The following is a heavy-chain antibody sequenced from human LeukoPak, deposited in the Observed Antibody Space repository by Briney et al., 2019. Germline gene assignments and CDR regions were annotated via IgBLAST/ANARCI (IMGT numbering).Heavy chain of an antibody. V-gene: IGHV3-74*01. CDR3: ARGRPHGNDY. Sequence: GGSLRLSCEGSAFIFSGHWMNWVRQTPGKGLVWVSRIASDGSSTTYADSVKGRFSISRDNAKNTLYLQMNSLRVEDTAVYYCARGRPHGNDYWGQGTLVTVSS. CDR2: IASDGSST. CDR1: AFIFSGHW. D-gene: IGHD4-23*01. J-gene: IGHJ4*02.